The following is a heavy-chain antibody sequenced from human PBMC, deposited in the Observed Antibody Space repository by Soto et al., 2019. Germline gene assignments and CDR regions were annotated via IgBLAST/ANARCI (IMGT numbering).Heavy chain of an antibody. CDR3: XXXXXXXXXFTXHY. V-gene: IGHV1-18*01. CDR2: ISASNGNT. Sequence: QVQLVQSGAEVKKPGASVKVSCKASGYTFTSYGISWVRQAPGHGLEWMGWISASNGNTNYAQKLQGRVTMTTDTSTSTAXXELXXXXXXXXXXXXXXXXXXXXXXFTXHYWGQGTLVTV. CDR1: GYTFTSYG. J-gene: IGHJ4*02.